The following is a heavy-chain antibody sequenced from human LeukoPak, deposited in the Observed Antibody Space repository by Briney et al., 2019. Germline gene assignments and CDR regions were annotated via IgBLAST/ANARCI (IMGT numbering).Heavy chain of an antibody. D-gene: IGHD3-10*01. CDR3: AKVASPPLLWFGELHYGMDV. CDR1: GFTFSSYG. J-gene: IGHJ6*02. V-gene: IGHV3-30*18. CDR2: ISYDGSNK. Sequence: GGSLRLSCAASGFTFSSYGMHWVRQAPGKGLEWVAVISYDGSNKYYADSVKGRFTISRDNSKNTLYLQMNSLRAEDTAVYYCAKVASPPLLWFGELHYGMDVWGQGTTVTVSS.